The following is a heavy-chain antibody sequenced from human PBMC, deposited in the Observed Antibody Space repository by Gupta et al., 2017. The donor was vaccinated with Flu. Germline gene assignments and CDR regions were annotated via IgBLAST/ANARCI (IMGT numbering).Heavy chain of an antibody. CDR2: ISASGNYT. Sequence: EVQLLESGGGFVQPGGSLRLSCAASGFVFSNYAMTWVRQTPGKGLEWVSSISASGNYTYYADSVKGRFTISRDKSKNTVYVQMDSLRAEDTAIYYCAKTRGGWHFEAFDIWGQGTMVTVSS. D-gene: IGHD6-19*01. CDR1: GFVFSNYA. J-gene: IGHJ3*02. CDR3: AKTRGGWHFEAFDI. V-gene: IGHV3-23*01.